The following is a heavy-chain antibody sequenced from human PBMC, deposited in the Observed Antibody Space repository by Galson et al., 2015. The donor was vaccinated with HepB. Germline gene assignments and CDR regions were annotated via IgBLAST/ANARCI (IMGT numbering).Heavy chain of an antibody. CDR1: GFTFSSYW. V-gene: IGHV3-7*03. D-gene: IGHD3-9*01. J-gene: IGHJ6*02. CDR2: IKQDGSEK. Sequence: SLRLSCAASGFTFSSYWMSWVRQAPGKGLEWVANIKQDGSEKYYVDSVKGRFTISRDNAKNSLYLQMNSLRAEDTAVYYCARDSTVLRYFDWLVVKQGQYYYGMDVWGQGTTVTVSS. CDR3: ARDSTVLRYFDWLVVKQGQYYYGMDV.